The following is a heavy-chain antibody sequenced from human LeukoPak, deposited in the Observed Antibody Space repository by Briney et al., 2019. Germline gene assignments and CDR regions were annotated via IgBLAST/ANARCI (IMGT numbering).Heavy chain of an antibody. Sequence: ASVKVSCKASGYTFTSYAMHWVRQAPGQRLEWMGWINAGNGNTKYSQEFQGRVTITRDTSASTAYMELSSLRSEDTAVYSCARGVATNRYYFDYWGQGTLVTVSS. V-gene: IGHV1-3*01. CDR2: INAGNGNT. CDR3: ARGVATNRYYFDY. D-gene: IGHD5-12*01. CDR1: GYTFTSYA. J-gene: IGHJ4*02.